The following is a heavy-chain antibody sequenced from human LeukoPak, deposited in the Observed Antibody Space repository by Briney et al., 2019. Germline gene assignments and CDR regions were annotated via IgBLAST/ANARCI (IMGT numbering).Heavy chain of an antibody. D-gene: IGHD2-15*01. V-gene: IGHV4-39*01. Sequence: SETLSLTCTVPGGSISSSNYYWGWIRQPPGKGLEWIGSIYYSGSIYYNPSLKSRVTISVDTSKNQFSLKLTSVTAADTAVSYCARQRGYCSGGSCYGMFDYGGEGTLVTVSS. CDR3: ARQRGYCSGGSCYGMFDY. CDR2: IYYSGSI. CDR1: GGSISSSNYY. J-gene: IGHJ4*02.